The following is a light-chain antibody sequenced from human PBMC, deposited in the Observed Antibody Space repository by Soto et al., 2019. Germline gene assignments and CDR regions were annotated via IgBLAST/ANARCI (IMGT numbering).Light chain of an antibody. V-gene: IGKV3D-15*01. CDR3: LQDYNYPWT. CDR2: GIS. CDR1: QSVNSN. Sequence: EIVMTQSPATLSVSPGERATLSCRASQSVNSNYLAWYQQKPGQAPRLLIYGISKRATDIPDRFSGSGSGTEFTLTISSLQPEDFATYYCLQDYNYPWTFGQGTKVDI. J-gene: IGKJ1*01.